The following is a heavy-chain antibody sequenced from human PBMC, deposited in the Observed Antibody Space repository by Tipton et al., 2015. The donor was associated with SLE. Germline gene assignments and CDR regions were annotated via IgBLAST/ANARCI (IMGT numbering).Heavy chain of an antibody. J-gene: IGHJ6*02. Sequence: GSLRLSCAASGFIFSSHAMNWVRQAPGKGLEWVSGISGNGANAYYADSVRGRFTMSRDNSKDMVYLQMNSLRAEDTAVYYCAKDYRGGDYYGSGRDGSDVWGQGTTVAVSS. D-gene: IGHD3-10*01. CDR1: GFIFSSHA. V-gene: IGHV3-23*01. CDR3: AKDYRGGDYYGSGRDGSDV. CDR2: ISGNGANA.